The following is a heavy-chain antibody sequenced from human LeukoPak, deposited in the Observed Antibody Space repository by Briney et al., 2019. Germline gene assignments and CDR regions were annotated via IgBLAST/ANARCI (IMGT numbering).Heavy chain of an antibody. V-gene: IGHV4-34*01. CDR2: IKQSERT. CDR3: AREGLKNVRNPPGY. CDR1: GGSLSGYY. Sequence: SETLSLTCAVYGGSLSGYYWTWIRQPPGKGLEWIGEIKQSERTNYNPSLKSRITISIDTSKNQFSLKLTSVTAADTAVYYCAREGLKNVRNPPGYWGQGTLVTVPS. D-gene: IGHD6-6*01. J-gene: IGHJ4*02.